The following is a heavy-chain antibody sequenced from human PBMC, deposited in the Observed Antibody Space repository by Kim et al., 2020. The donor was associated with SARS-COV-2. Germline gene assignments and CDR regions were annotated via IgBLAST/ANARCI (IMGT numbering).Heavy chain of an antibody. CDR1: GYTFTSYA. Sequence: ASVKVSCKASGYTFTSYAMNWVRQAPGQGLEWMGWINTNTGNPTYAQGFTGRFVFSLDTSVSTAYLQISSLKAEDTAVYYCARGLNYGDYRAYYYGMDVWGQGSTVTVSS. J-gene: IGHJ6*02. CDR2: INTNTGNP. D-gene: IGHD4-17*01. V-gene: IGHV7-4-1*02. CDR3: ARGLNYGDYRAYYYGMDV.